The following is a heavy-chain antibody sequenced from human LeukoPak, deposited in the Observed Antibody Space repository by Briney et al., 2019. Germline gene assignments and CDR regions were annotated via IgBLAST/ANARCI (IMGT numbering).Heavy chain of an antibody. V-gene: IGHV3-33*01. J-gene: IGHJ3*01. Sequence: GGSLRLSCGASGFTFSSYGMHWVRQAPGKGLEWVAVIWYDGSNKYYADSVKGRFTISRDNSKNTLYLQMNSLRAEDTAVYYCARNRNYYDKRDYRTDPFDVWGPGTMVTASS. CDR1: GFTFSSYG. CDR3: ARNRNYYDKRDYRTDPFDV. D-gene: IGHD3-22*01. CDR2: IWYDGSNK.